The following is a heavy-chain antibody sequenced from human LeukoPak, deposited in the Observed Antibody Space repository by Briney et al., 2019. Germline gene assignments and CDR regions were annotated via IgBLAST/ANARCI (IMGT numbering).Heavy chain of an antibody. D-gene: IGHD3-3*01. J-gene: IGHJ5*02. V-gene: IGHV4-30-2*01. CDR3: ARAVQPGGFLGWFNWFDP. CDR1: GGSISSGGYY. CDR2: IYHSGST. Sequence: SETLSLTCTVSGGSISSGGYYWSWIRQPPGKGLEWIGYIYHSGSTYYNPSLKSRVTISVDRSKNQFSLKLSSVTAADTAVYYCARAVQPGGFLGWFNWFDPWGQGTLVTVSS.